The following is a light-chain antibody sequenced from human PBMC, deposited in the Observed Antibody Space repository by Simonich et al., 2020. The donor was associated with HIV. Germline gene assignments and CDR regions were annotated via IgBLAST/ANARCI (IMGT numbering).Light chain of an antibody. CDR1: QSVSIN. J-gene: IGKJ2*01. CDR2: CAS. Sequence: EIVMTQSPATLSVSPGERATLSCRASQSVSINLAWYQHKPGQAPRLLISCASTRATGIPARVSGSGSGTDFTLTISSLQSEDFAVYYCQQYNNWPMYTFGQGTKLEIK. CDR3: QQYNNWPMYT. V-gene: IGKV3-15*01.